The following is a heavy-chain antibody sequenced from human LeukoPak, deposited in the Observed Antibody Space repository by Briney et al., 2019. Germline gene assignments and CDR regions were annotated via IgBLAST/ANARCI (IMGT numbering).Heavy chain of an antibody. V-gene: IGHV4-61*02. CDR1: GVSISSGTYY. CDR3: ARDVGRYTYGYRPTEVYWYFDL. D-gene: IGHD5-18*01. CDR2: MHTSGST. Sequence: PSETLSLTCTVSGVSISSGTYYWPWLRQPAGKGLEWIGRMHTSGSTNYNPSLKSRGTISVDTSKNQFSLKLSSVIAADAAVYYCARDVGRYTYGYRPTEVYWYFDLWGRGTLVTVSS. J-gene: IGHJ2*01.